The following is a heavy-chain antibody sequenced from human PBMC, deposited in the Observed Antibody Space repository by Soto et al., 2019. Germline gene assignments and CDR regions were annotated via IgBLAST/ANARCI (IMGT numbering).Heavy chain of an antibody. CDR1: GSAFCAYY. Sequence: ASVKVSCKASGSAFCAYYIYWVRQAPGQGLEWMGSINPHAGGARYVQQFRDRLTISTDTPKETAYMELRSLTSDDTAIYYCARARLRTPNGVDSFGVWGQGTSVTVSS. CDR2: INPHAGGA. CDR3: ARARLRTPNGVDSFGV. V-gene: IGHV1-2*02. J-gene: IGHJ3*01. D-gene: IGHD2-8*01.